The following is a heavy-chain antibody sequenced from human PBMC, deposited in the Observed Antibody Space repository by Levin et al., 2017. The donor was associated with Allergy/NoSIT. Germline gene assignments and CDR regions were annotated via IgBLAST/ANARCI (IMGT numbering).Heavy chain of an antibody. CDR2: IKTDGSST. CDR3: ARGMIRGVIPHYYYALDV. CDR1: GFSFSTYW. J-gene: IGHJ6*02. V-gene: IGHV3-74*01. Sequence: PGGSLRLSCAASGFSFSTYWIHWVRQAPGKGLVWVSRIKTDGSSTAYADSVKGRFTISRDNAKNTLYLQMNSLRAEDTAVYYCARGMIRGVIPHYYYALDVWGQGTTVTVSS. D-gene: IGHD3-10*01.